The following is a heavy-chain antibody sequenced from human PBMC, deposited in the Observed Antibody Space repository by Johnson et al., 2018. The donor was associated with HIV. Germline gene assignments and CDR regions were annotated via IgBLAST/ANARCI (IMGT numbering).Heavy chain of an antibody. Sequence: QVQLVESGGGVVQPGRSLRLSCAASGFTFRSYGMHWVRQAPGKGLEWVAVIWYDGTNKYYADSLKGRFTISRDNSKNTLYLQMNSLRAEDTAVYYCARDFKDSSSWYGAFDILGQGTMVTVSS. V-gene: IGHV3-33*01. CDR1: GFTFRSYG. CDR3: ARDFKDSSSWYGAFDI. J-gene: IGHJ3*02. D-gene: IGHD6-13*01. CDR2: IWYDGTNK.